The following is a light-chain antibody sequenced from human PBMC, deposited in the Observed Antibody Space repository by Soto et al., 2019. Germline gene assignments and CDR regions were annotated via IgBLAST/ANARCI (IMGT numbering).Light chain of an antibody. CDR1: ESVNSNY. CDR3: QQYSNSRT. V-gene: IGKV3-20*01. Sequence: EIVLTQSPGTLSLSPGERATLSCRANESVNSNYLGWYQQRPGQAPWLLVYDASKRATGIPDRFSGSGSGTDFTLTISRLEPEDFAVYYCQQYSNSRTFGQGTKVETK. J-gene: IGKJ1*01. CDR2: DAS.